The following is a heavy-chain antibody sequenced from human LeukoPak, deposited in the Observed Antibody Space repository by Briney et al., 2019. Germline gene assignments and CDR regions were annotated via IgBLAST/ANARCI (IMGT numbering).Heavy chain of an antibody. V-gene: IGHV3-74*01. CDR3: AKETYYDSSGYYYPGAFDI. Sequence: PGGSLRLSCAASGLTFSSHWMHWVRQAPGKGLVWVSRITNDGSSTTYADSVKGRFTISRDNSKNTLYLQKNSLRAEDTAVYYCAKETYYDSSGYYYPGAFDIWGQGTMVTVSS. D-gene: IGHD3-22*01. CDR1: GLTFSSHW. CDR2: ITNDGSST. J-gene: IGHJ3*02.